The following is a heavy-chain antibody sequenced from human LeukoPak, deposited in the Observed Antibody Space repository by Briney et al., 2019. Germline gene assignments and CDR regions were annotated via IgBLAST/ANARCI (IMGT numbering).Heavy chain of an antibody. CDR3: ARDLDGDYVMGY. CDR1: GFTFSSYS. Sequence: PGGSLRLSCAAPGFTFSSYSMNWVRQAPGKGLEWVSSISSSSSYIYYADSVKGRFTISRDNAKNSLYLQMNSLRAEDTAVYYCARDLDGDYVMGYWGQGTLVTVSS. J-gene: IGHJ4*02. D-gene: IGHD4-17*01. CDR2: ISSSSSYI. V-gene: IGHV3-21*01.